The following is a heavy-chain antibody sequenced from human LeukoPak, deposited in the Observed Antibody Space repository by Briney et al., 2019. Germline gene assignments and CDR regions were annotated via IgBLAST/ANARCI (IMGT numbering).Heavy chain of an antibody. CDR2: INHSGST. CDR3: ARGSETYWDGPFY. J-gene: IGHJ4*02. V-gene: IGHV4-34*01. CDR1: GGSFSGYY. D-gene: IGHD1-26*01. Sequence: PSETLSLTCAVYGGSFSGYYWSWIRQPPGKGLEWIGEINHSGSTNYNPSLKNRVTISVDTSKNQFSLKLSSVTAADTAVYYCARGSETYWDGPFYWGQGTLVTVSS.